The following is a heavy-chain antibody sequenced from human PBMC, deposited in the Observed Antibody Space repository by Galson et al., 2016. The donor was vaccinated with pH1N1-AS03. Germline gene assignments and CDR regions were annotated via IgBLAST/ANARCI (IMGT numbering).Heavy chain of an antibody. Sequence: SLRLSCAASGLIFSNSAMHWVRQAPGKGLEWVAVMSYDGGNEYCADAVKGRFTISRDHSRNTLYLQMNSLRVEETAEYYCAAGDYVAASFDNWGQGTLVTVSS. V-gene: IGHV3-30-3*01. CDR3: AAGDYVAASFDN. J-gene: IGHJ4*02. CDR2: MSYDGGNE. D-gene: IGHD3-16*01. CDR1: GLIFSNSA.